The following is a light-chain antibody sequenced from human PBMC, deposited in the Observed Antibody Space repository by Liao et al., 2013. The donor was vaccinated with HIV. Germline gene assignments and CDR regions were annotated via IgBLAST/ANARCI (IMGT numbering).Light chain of an antibody. CDR3: QVWDHSSDQGV. J-gene: IGLJ3*02. V-gene: IGLV3-21*04. CDR2: YDS. Sequence: SYELTQPLSVSVALGQTATISCGGNNIGSKSVHWYQKKPGQSPVLVITYDSGRPSGIPERFSGSNSGNTATLTISGVETGDEADYYCQVWDHSSDQGVFGGGTKLTVL. CDR1: NIGSKS.